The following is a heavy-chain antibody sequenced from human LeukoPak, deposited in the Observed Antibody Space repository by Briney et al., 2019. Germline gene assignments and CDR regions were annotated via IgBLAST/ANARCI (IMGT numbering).Heavy chain of an antibody. CDR2: IVVGSGNT. J-gene: IGHJ4*02. CDR1: GFTFTSSA. Sequence: GASAKVSCKASGFTFTSSAMQWVRQARGQRLEWIGWIVVGSGNTNYAQKFQERVTITRGMSTSTAYMELSSLRSEDTAVYYCARVAYSSGWARFDYWGQGTLVTVSS. CDR3: ARVAYSSGWARFDY. D-gene: IGHD6-19*01. V-gene: IGHV1-58*02.